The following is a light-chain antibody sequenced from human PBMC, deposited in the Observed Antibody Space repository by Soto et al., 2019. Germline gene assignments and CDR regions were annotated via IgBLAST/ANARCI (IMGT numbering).Light chain of an antibody. CDR2: DVS. CDR1: SSDVGAYTF. CDR3: SSYTSSSTYV. Sequence: QSALTQPASVSGSPGQSITISCTGTSSDVGAYTFVSWYQQHPDKVPKLMIFDVSRRPSGVSDRFSGSKSGNTASLTISGLQLEDEADYYCSSYTSSSTYVFGSGTKLTVL. V-gene: IGLV2-14*03. J-gene: IGLJ1*01.